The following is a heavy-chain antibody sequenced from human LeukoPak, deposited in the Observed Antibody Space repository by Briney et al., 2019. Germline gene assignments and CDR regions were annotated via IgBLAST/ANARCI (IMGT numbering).Heavy chain of an antibody. Sequence: SETLSLTCAVYGGSFSGYYWSWIRQHPGKGLEWIGYIYYSGSTYYNPSLKSRVTISVDTSKNQFSLKLSSVTAADTAVYYCARDQVPSSGWYRGYYYGMDVWGQGTTVTVSS. CDR2: IYYSGST. CDR3: ARDQVPSSGWYRGYYYGMDV. V-gene: IGHV4-31*11. D-gene: IGHD6-19*01. J-gene: IGHJ6*02. CDR1: GGSFSGYY.